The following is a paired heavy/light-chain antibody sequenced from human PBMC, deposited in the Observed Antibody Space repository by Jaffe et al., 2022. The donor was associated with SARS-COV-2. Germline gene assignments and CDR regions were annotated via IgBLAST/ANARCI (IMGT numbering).Heavy chain of an antibody. CDR2: ITDSGRST. D-gene: IGHD6-25*01. V-gene: IGHV3-23*01. CDR1: GFTFSSYA. Sequence: EVQLLEYGGGLVQPGGSLRLSCAASGFTFSSYAMSWVRRAPGKGLEHVSAITDSGRSTYYADSVRGRFTVSRDNSKNALYMQMNSLRAEDTAVYYCAKGLRGADTYFDSWGQGTLVTVSS. CDR3: AKGLRGADTYFDS. J-gene: IGHJ4*02.
Light chain of an antibody. V-gene: IGKV4-1*01. CDR3: QQYYSTPGT. Sequence: DIVITQSPDSLAVSLGERATINCKSSQSILYSPNNKNYLAWYQQKSGQPPKLLIYWASSRDSGVPDRFSGSGSGADFTLTISSLQAEDVAVYYCQQYYSTPGTFGQGTKVEIK. J-gene: IGKJ1*01. CDR1: QSILYSPNNKNY. CDR2: WAS.